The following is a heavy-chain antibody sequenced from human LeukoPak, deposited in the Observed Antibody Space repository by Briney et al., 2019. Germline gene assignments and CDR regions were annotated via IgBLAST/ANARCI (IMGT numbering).Heavy chain of an antibody. J-gene: IGHJ5*02. CDR1: GYTFTGYY. Sequence: GGSLRLSCAASGYTFTGYYMHWVRQAPGQGLEWMGWINPNSGGTNYAQKFQGRVTMTRDTSISTAYMELSRLRSDDTAVYYCARDHHLVTTKGPHNWFDPWGQGTLVTVSS. CDR3: ARDHHLVTTKGPHNWFDP. CDR2: INPNSGGT. V-gene: IGHV1-2*02. D-gene: IGHD5-12*01.